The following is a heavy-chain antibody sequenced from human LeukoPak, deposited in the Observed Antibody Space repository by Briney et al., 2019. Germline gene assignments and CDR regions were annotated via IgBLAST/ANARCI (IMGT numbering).Heavy chain of an antibody. V-gene: IGHV3-21*01. CDR3: ARGHGVVAASDDAFDI. Sequence: GGSLRLSCAASGFTFSSYSMNWVRQAPGKGLEWVSSINTSSIYIYYADSKKGRFTISRDNAKKSLYLQMNSLRAEDTAVYYCARGHGVVAASDDAFDIWGQGTMVTVSS. D-gene: IGHD2-2*01. J-gene: IGHJ3*02. CDR2: INTSSIYI. CDR1: GFTFSSYS.